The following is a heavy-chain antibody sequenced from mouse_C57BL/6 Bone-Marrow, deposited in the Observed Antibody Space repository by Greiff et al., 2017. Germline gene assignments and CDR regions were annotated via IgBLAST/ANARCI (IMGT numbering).Heavy chain of an antibody. CDR2: IDPSDSET. J-gene: IGHJ3*01. V-gene: IGHV1-52*01. D-gene: IGHD2-4*01. CDR3: ARYDDYRAWFAY. Sequence: QVQLQQPGAELVRPGSSVKLSCKASGYTFTSYWMHWVKQRPIQGLEWIGNIDPSDSETHYNQKFKDKATLTVDKSSSTAYMQLSSLTSEDSAVYYCARYDDYRAWFAYWGQGTLVTVSA. CDR1: GYTFTSYW.